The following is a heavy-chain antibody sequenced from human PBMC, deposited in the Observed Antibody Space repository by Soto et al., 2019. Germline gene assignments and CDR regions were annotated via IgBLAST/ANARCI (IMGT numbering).Heavy chain of an antibody. V-gene: IGHV3-23*01. CDR2: ISGSGGST. CDR3: AKEGSSGWYYYGMDV. J-gene: IGHJ6*02. Sequence: HPGGSLRLSCAASGFTFSSYAMSWVRQAPGKGLEWVSAISGSGGSTYYADSVKGRFTISRDNSKNTLYLQMNSLRAEDTAVYYCAKEGSSGWYYYGMDVWGQGTTVTAP. CDR1: GFTFSSYA. D-gene: IGHD6-19*01.